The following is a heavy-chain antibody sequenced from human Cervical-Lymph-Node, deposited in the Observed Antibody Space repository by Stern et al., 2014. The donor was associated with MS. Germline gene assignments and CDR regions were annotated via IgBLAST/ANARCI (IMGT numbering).Heavy chain of an antibody. CDR2: IRCDGNSP. J-gene: IGHJ5*02. D-gene: IGHD1-26*01. Sequence: EVQLVESGGGLVQPGGSLRLSCVASEFTFSSYWMHWIRQAPGKGLVWVSRIRCDGNSPSYADSVRGRFTVSRDNAKNTLYLQMNSLRGEDTAMYYCARDRAGGGPWFDPRGQGTLVTVSS. CDR3: ARDRAGGGPWFDP. CDR1: EFTFSSYW. V-gene: IGHV3-74*01.